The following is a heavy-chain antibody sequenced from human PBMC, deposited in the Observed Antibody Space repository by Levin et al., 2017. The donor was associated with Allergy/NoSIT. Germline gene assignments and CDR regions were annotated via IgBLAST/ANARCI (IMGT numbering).Heavy chain of an antibody. V-gene: IGHV2-5*01. D-gene: IGHD3-10*01. Sequence: SGPTLVKPTQTLTLTCTCSGFSLSTSGVGVGWIRQPPGKALEWLALIYWNDDKRYSPSLKSRLTITKDTSKNQVVLTMTNMDPVDTVTYYCAHTAYYYGSGSYSHIYYYGMDVWGQGTTVTVSS. CDR1: GFSLSTSGVG. J-gene: IGHJ6*02. CDR3: AHTAYYYGSGSYSHIYYYGMDV. CDR2: IYWNDDK.